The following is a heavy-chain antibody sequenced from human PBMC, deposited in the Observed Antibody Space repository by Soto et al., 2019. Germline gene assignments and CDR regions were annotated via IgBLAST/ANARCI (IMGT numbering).Heavy chain of an antibody. J-gene: IGHJ6*03. V-gene: IGHV1-2*04. CDR1: GYTFTGYY. D-gene: IGHD2-2*02. CDR2: INPNSGGT. Sequence: QVQLVQSGAEVKKPGASVKVSCKASGYTFTGYYMHWVRQAPGQGLEWMGWINPNSGGTNYAQKFQGWVTMTRDTSSSTAYMELSRLCSDDTAVYYCARDFGGLVVPAVIYYYYMDVWGKGTTVTVSS. CDR3: ARDFGGLVVPAVIYYYYMDV.